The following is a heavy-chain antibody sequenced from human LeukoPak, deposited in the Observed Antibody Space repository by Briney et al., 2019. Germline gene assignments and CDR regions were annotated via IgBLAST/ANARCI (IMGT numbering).Heavy chain of an antibody. D-gene: IGHD6-6*01. Sequence: SETLSLTCTVSGGSISSYYWSWIRQPPGKGLEWIGYIYYSGSTNCNPSLKSRVTISVDTSKNQFSLKLNSVTAADTALYYCARSSHAFDIWGQGTMVTVSS. CDR1: GGSISSYY. V-gene: IGHV4-59*12. CDR3: ARSSHAFDI. J-gene: IGHJ3*02. CDR2: IYYSGST.